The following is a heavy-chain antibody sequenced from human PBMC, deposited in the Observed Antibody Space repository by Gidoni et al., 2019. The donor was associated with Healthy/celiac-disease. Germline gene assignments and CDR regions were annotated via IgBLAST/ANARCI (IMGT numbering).Heavy chain of an antibody. CDR1: GYTFTSYY. CDR2: IKHSGGST. D-gene: IGHD3-16*01. V-gene: IGHV1-46*01. CDR3: ARVTGGGYTQFDY. Sequence: QVQRVQSGAEGKKPGASVKVSCRASGYTFTSYYMPWVRHAPGQGLEWMGIIKHSGGSTSYAQKFQGRVTMTRDTSTSTVYMELSSLRSEDTAVYYCARVTGGGYTQFDYWGQGTLVTVSS. J-gene: IGHJ4*02.